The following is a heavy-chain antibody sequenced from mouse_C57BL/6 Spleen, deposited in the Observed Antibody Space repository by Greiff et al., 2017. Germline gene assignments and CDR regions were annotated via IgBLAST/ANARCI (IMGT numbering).Heavy chain of an antibody. CDR2: ISDGGSYT. V-gene: IGHV5-4*01. J-gene: IGHJ4*01. CDR1: GFTFSSYA. CDR3: ARDGGGYAMDY. Sequence: VQLKESGGGLVKPGGSLKLSCAASGFTFSSYAMSWVRQTPEKRLEWVATISDGGSYTYYPDNVKGRFTISRDNAKNNLYLQMSHLKSEDTAMYYCARDGGGYAMDYWGQGTSVTVSS.